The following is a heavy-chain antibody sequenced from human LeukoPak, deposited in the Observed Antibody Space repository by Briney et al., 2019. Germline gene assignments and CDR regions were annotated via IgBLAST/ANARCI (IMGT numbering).Heavy chain of an antibody. CDR1: GGSISSGDYY. Sequence: PSETLSLTCTVSGGSISSGDYYWSWIRQPPGKGLEWIGFIYYSGSTNYNPSLKSRVTISVDTSKNQFSLKLSSVTAADTAVYYCARGLGVSFDYWGQGTLVTVSS. J-gene: IGHJ4*02. V-gene: IGHV4-61*08. D-gene: IGHD6-13*01. CDR2: IYYSGST. CDR3: ARGLGVSFDY.